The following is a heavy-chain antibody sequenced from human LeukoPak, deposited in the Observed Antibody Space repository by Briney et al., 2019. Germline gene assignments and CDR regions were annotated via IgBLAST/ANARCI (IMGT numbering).Heavy chain of an antibody. CDR3: ARVESWRSGYYIYYYYMDV. Sequence: GGSLRLSCAASGFTFSSYWMSWVRQAPGKGLEGVANIKQDGSEKYYVDSVKGRFTISRDNAKNSLYLQMNSLRAEDTAVYYCARVESWRSGYYIYYYYMDVWGKGTTVTVSS. V-gene: IGHV3-7*01. CDR2: IKQDGSEK. CDR1: GFTFSSYW. J-gene: IGHJ6*03. D-gene: IGHD3-3*01.